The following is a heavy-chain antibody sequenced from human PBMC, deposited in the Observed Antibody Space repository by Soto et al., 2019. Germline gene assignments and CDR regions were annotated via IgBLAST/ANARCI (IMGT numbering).Heavy chain of an antibody. Sequence: PSETLSLTCTAYGESFNGYYWSWIRQPPGKGLEWIGEIHHSGSTNYNPSLKSRVTFSIDTSKRQFSLKVRSVTAADTAVYYCARGKRGSSWHRGEEKYYYYGMDVWGQGTPVTVSS. J-gene: IGHJ6*02. CDR2: IHHSGST. CDR3: ARGKRGSSWHRGEEKYYYYGMDV. D-gene: IGHD6-13*01. V-gene: IGHV4-34*01. CDR1: GESFNGYY.